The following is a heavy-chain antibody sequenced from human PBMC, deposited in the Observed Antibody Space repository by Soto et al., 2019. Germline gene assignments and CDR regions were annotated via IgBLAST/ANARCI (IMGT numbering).Heavy chain of an antibody. Sequence: SETLSLTCTVSGGSVSSGSYYWSWIRQPPGKGLEWIGYIYYSGSTNYNPSLKSRVTISVETSKNQYSLKMSSVTAADTAVYYCARVTPAVVNAALDIWGQGTMVT. J-gene: IGHJ3*02. CDR3: ARVTPAVVNAALDI. V-gene: IGHV4-61*01. CDR2: IYYSGST. D-gene: IGHD2-21*01. CDR1: GGSVSSGSYY.